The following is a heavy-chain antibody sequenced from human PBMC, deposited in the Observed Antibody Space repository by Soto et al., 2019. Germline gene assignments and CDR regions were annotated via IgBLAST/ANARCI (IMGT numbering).Heavy chain of an antibody. D-gene: IGHD1-1*01. Sequence: PSETLSLTCTVSGGSVSSGSYYWSWIRQPPGKGLEWIGYIYYSGSTNYNPSLKSRVTISVDTSKNQFSLKLSSVTAADTAVYYCARVPRRERIDYWGQGTLVTVSS. CDR2: IYYSGST. V-gene: IGHV4-61*01. J-gene: IGHJ4*02. CDR1: GGSVSSGSYY. CDR3: ARVPRRERIDY.